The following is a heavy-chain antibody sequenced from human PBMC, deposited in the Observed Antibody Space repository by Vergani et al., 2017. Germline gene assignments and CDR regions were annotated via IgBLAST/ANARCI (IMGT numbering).Heavy chain of an antibody. CDR3: ARPYYYGSGSYYNGGCLCAFDI. V-gene: IGHV3-21*01. CDR2: ISSGSSYI. CDR1: GFTFSSYS. Sequence: EVQLVESGGGLVKPGGSLRLSCAASGFTFSSYSMNWVRQAPGKGLEWVSSISSGSSYIYYADSVKGRFTISRDNAKNSLYLQMNSLRAEDTAVYYCARPYYYGSGSYYNGGCLCAFDIWGQGTMVTVSS. J-gene: IGHJ3*02. D-gene: IGHD3-10*01.